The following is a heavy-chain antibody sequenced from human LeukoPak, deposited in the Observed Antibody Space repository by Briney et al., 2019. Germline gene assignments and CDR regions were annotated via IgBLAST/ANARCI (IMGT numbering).Heavy chain of an antibody. CDR3: ARDQGDTSGYYQDAFDI. V-gene: IGHV7-4-1*02. D-gene: IGHD3-22*01. Sequence: EASVKVSCKASGYTFTRYTMNWVRQATGQGLEWMGWINTNTGYPTYAQGFTGRFVFSMDTSVSTAYLQISSLKAEDTAVYYCARDQGDTSGYYQDAFDIWGQGTMVTVSS. J-gene: IGHJ3*02. CDR1: GYTFTRYT. CDR2: INTNTGYP.